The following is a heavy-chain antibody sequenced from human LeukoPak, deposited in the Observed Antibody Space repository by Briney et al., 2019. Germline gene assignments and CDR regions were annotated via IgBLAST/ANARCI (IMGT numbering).Heavy chain of an antibody. CDR2: ISWNSGSI. CDR3: AKDIYFRGGYYDAFDI. CDR1: GFTFDDYA. J-gene: IGHJ3*02. Sequence: GGSLRLSCAASGFTFDDYAMPWVRQAPGKGLEWVSGISWNSGSIGYADSVKGRFTISRDNAKNSLYLQMNSLRAEDTALYYCAKDIYFRGGYYDAFDIWGQGTMVTVSS. D-gene: IGHD3-10*01. V-gene: IGHV3-9*01.